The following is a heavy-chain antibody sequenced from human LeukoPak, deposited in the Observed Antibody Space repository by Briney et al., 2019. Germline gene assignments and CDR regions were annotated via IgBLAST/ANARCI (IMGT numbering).Heavy chain of an antibody. CDR1: GYTFTGYY. V-gene: IGHV1-2*02. D-gene: IGHD3-10*01. Sequence: ASVKVSCKASGYTFTGYYMHWVRQAPGQGLEWMGWINPNSGGTNYALKFQSRVTVTRDTSISTAYMELSRLRSDDTAVYYCARAWFGELLIGYWGQGTLVTVSS. J-gene: IGHJ4*02. CDR3: ARAWFGELLIGY. CDR2: INPNSGGT.